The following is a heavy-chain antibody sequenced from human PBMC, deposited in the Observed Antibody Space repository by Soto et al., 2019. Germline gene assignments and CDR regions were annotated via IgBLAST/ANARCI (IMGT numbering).Heavy chain of an antibody. J-gene: IGHJ4*02. V-gene: IGHV1-3*05. CDR2: INAGSGNT. Sequence: QVQLVQSGAEEKKPGASVKVSCKASGYTFSTYTLHWVRQAPGQRLEWMGWINAGSGNTKYSQKFQDRVTITRDTSASTAYMELSSLRSEDTAVYYWARDDESYCDYTRYSDFWGQGTLVTASS. D-gene: IGHD4-17*01. CDR3: ARDDESYCDYTRYSDF. CDR1: GYTFSTYT.